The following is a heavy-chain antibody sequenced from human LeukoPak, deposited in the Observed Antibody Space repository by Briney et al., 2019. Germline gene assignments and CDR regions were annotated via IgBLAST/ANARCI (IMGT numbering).Heavy chain of an antibody. V-gene: IGHV4-38-2*01. Sequence: SKTLSLTCAVSGYSISSGYYWGWIRQPPGKGLEWIGSIHQSGSTYHNPSLKSRLTISVDTSNNQFSLKLSSVTAADTAVYFCARMLKYSSAEDYWGQGTLVTVSS. CDR1: GYSISSGYY. D-gene: IGHD6-19*01. CDR2: IHQSGST. J-gene: IGHJ4*02. CDR3: ARMLKYSSAEDY.